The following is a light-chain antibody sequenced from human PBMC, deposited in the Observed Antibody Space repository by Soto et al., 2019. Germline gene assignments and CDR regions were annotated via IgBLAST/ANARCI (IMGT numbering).Light chain of an antibody. V-gene: IGKV1-39*01. CDR3: QHRSNWPPA. CDR2: AAS. CDR1: QSISSY. Sequence: DIQMTQSPSSLSASVGDRVTITCRASQSISSYLNWYQQKPGKAPKLLIYAASSLQSGVPSRFSGSGSGTDFTLSISSLAPEDFAVYYCQHRSNWPPAFGQGTRLEIK. J-gene: IGKJ5*01.